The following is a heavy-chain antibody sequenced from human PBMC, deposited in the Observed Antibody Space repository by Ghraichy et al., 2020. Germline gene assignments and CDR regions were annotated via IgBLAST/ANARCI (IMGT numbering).Heavy chain of an antibody. CDR1: GASMTPNW. J-gene: IGHJ4*02. CDR3: ARHIAVTGTRGFDY. D-gene: IGHD6-19*01. CDR2: ISHSGRS. V-gene: IGHV4-4*02. Sequence: SETLSLTCSVSGASMTPNWWSWVRRPPEKGLEWIGEISHSGRSNYNSPLRSRLTLSMDKSRNQFSLYLASVTAADTAVYYCARHIAVTGTRGFDYWGQGILVTVSS.